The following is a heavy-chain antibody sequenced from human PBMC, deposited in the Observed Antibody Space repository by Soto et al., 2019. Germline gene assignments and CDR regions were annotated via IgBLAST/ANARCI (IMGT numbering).Heavy chain of an antibody. D-gene: IGHD5-12*01. J-gene: IGHJ4*02. CDR3: ASSIVSTINFDY. Sequence: SETLSLTCTVSGGSISSYYWSWIRQPPGKGLEWIGYIYYSGSTNYNPSLKSRVTISVDTSKNHFSLKLSSVTAADTAVYYCASSIVSTINFDYWGQGTLVTVSS. CDR2: IYYSGST. V-gene: IGHV4-59*01. CDR1: GGSISSYY.